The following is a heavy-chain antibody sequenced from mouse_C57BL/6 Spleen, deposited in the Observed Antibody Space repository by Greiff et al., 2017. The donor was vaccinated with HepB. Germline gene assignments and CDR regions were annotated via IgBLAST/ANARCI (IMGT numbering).Heavy chain of an antibody. CDR2: IHPNSGST. D-gene: IGHD1-1*01. CDR3: ARGNYGRQAWFAY. V-gene: IGHV1-64*01. J-gene: IGHJ3*01. CDR1: GYTFTSYW. Sequence: VQLQQPGAELVKPGASVKLSCKASGYTFTSYWMHWVKQRPGQGLEWIGMIHPNSGSTNYNEKFKSKATLTVDKSSSTAYMQLSSLTSEDSAVYHCARGNYGRQAWFAYWGQGTLVTVSA.